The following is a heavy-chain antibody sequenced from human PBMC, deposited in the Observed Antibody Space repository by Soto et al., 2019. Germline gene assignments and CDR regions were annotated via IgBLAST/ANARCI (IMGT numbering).Heavy chain of an antibody. V-gene: IGHV4-59*01. CDR1: GGSISSYY. D-gene: IGHD2-2*01. Sequence: SETLSLTCTVSGGSISSYYWSWIRQPPGKGLEWIGYIYYSGSTNYNPSLKSRVTISVDTSKNQFSLKLSSVTAADTAVYYCARGGAYCSSTSCHDFDYWGQGTLVTVSS. J-gene: IGHJ4*02. CDR3: ARGGAYCSSTSCHDFDY. CDR2: IYYSGST.